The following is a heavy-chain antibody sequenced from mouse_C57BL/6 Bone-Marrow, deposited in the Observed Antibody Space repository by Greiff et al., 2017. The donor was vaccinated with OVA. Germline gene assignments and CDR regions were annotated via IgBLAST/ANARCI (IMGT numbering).Heavy chain of an antibody. CDR1: GYTFTDHT. CDR2: IYPRDGST. CDR3: ARGGINYGYDVGFAY. Sequence: VQLQQSDAELVKPGASVKISCKVSGYTFTDHTIHWMKQRPEQGLEWIGYIYPRDGSTKYNEKFKGKATLTADKSSSTAYMQLNSLTSEDSAVYVCARGGINYGYDVGFAYWGQGTLVTVSA. J-gene: IGHJ3*01. D-gene: IGHD2-2*01. V-gene: IGHV1-78*01.